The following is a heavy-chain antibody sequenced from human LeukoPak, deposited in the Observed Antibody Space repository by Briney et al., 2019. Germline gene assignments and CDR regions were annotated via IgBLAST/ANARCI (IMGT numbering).Heavy chain of an antibody. CDR1: GYTFTSYY. D-gene: IGHD3-16*01. Sequence: ASVKVSCKASGYTFTSYYMHWVRQAPGQGLEWVGIINPSGDPTTYAQKFQGRVTMTSDMSTSTVYMELSSLRSEDTAVYYCARGLGGYWGQGTLVTVSS. CDR3: ARGLGGY. J-gene: IGHJ4*02. CDR2: INPSGDPT. V-gene: IGHV1-46*01.